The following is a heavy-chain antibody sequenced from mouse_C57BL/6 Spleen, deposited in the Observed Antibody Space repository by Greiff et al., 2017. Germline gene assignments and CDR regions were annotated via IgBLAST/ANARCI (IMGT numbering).Heavy chain of an antibody. CDR2: IWTGGGT. CDR1: GFSLTSYA. V-gene: IGHV2-9-1*01. J-gene: IGHJ4*01. CDR3: ARNYGSSYRYYAMDY. Sequence: VQLQQSGPGLVAPSQSLSITCTVSGFSLTSYAISWVRQPPGKGLEWLGVIWTGGGTNYNSALKSRLGISKDNSKSQVFLKMNSLQTDDTARYYCARNYGSSYRYYAMDYWGQGTSGTVSS. D-gene: IGHD1-1*01.